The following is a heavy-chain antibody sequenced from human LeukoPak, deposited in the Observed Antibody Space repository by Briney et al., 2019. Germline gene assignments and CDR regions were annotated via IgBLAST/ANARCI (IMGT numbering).Heavy chain of an antibody. CDR1: GGSISSYY. CDR2: IYYSGST. CDR3: ARSSSGYPFGY. D-gene: IGHD3-22*01. J-gene: IGHJ4*02. Sequence: SETLSLTCTVSGGSISSYYWSWIRQPPGKGLEWIGYIYYSGSTNYNPSLKSRVTISVDTSKNQFSLKLSSVTAADRAMYYCARSSSGYPFGYWGQGTRVTVSS. V-gene: IGHV4-59*12.